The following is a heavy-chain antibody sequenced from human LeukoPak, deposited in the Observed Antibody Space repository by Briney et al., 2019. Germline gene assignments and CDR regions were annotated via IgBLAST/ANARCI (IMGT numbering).Heavy chain of an antibody. CDR3: ARTTYYYGSGTLMDV. J-gene: IGHJ6*02. V-gene: IGHV3-30-3*01. CDR1: GFTLSSYA. Sequence: GGSLRLSCAASGFTLSSYAMHWVRQAPGQGLDWVAVIPYDGSNKYYADSVKGRFTISRDNSKNTLYLQMNSLRAEDTAVYYCARTTYYYGSGTLMDVWGQGTTVTVSS. D-gene: IGHD3-10*01. CDR2: IPYDGSNK.